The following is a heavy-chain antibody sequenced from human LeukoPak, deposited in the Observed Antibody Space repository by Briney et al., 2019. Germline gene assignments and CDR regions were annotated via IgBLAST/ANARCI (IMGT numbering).Heavy chain of an antibody. V-gene: IGHV4-34*01. Sequence: SETLSLTCTVSGGSISSYYWSWIRQPPGKGLEWIGEINHSGSTNYNPSLKSRVTISVDTSKNQFSLKLSSVTAADTAVYYCARGGPGYSSGWYLDYWGQGTLVTVSS. CDR2: INHSGST. J-gene: IGHJ4*02. D-gene: IGHD6-19*01. CDR1: GGSISSYY. CDR3: ARGGPGYSSGWYLDY.